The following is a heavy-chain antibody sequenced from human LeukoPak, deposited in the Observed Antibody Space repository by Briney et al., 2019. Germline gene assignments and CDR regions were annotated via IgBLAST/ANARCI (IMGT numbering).Heavy chain of an antibody. CDR1: GYTFINYY. CDR3: AREMTTARRAFDI. D-gene: IGHD4-11*01. J-gene: IGHJ3*02. CDR2: INPNGDST. V-gene: IGHV1-46*01. Sequence: ASVKVSCKASGYTFINYYLHWVRQAPGQGLEWMGNINPNGDSTNYAQKFQGRVTLTSDMSSSTVYMDLSSLRCDDTAIYYCAREMTTARRAFDIWGQGTMVTVSS.